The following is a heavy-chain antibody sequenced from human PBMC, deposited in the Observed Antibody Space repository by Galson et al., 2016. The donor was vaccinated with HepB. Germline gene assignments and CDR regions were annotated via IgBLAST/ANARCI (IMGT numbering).Heavy chain of an antibody. D-gene: IGHD3-10*01. CDR3: ARMRSGEQQLDSVDY. CDR2: IDWDDDK. CDR1: GFSLSTSGMC. Sequence: PALVKPTQTLTLTCTFSGFSLSTSGMCVSWIRQPPGKALEWLAVIDWDDDKFYTTSLKTRLTISKDTSKNQVVLTMTNMDPVDTATYYCARMRSGEQQLDSVDYWGQGTLVTVSS. V-gene: IGHV2-70*01. J-gene: IGHJ4*02.